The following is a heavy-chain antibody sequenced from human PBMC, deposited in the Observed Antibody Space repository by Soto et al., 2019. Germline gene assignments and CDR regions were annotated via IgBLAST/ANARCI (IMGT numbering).Heavy chain of an antibody. J-gene: IGHJ3*02. V-gene: IGHV3-48*03. CDR2: ISSSGSTI. Sequence: GGSLRLSCAASGFTFSSYEMNWVRQAPGKGLEWVSYISSSGSTIYYADSVKGRFTISRDNAKNSLYLQMNSLRAEDTAVYYFARAAGDAFDIWGQGTMLTVSS. CDR1: GFTFSSYE. CDR3: ARAAGDAFDI.